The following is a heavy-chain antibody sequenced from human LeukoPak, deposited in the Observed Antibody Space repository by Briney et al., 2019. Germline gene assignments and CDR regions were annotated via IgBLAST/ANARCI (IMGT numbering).Heavy chain of an antibody. V-gene: IGHV3-21*01. Sequence: SGGSLRLSCAASGFTFSSYSMNWVRQAPGKGLEWVASISSSSSYIYYADSVKGRFTISRDNAKNSLYLQMNSLRAEDTAVYYCAREIWNFWFDPWGQGTLVTVSS. CDR2: ISSSSSYI. CDR1: GFTFSSYS. J-gene: IGHJ5*02. CDR3: AREIWNFWFDP. D-gene: IGHD1-7*01.